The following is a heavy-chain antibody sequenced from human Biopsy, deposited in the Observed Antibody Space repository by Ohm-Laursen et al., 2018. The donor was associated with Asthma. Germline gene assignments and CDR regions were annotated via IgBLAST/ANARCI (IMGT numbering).Heavy chain of an antibody. D-gene: IGHD2-15*01. Sequence: SQTLSLTCTVSGGPISNSYWSWIRQPPGKGLEWIGYIYYSGSTNYNPSLKSRVTISVDTSKKQISLRLSSVIAADTAVYYCAGFCSGGNCPDHWGQGTLVTVSS. V-gene: IGHV4-59*01. CDR3: AGFCSGGNCPDH. CDR2: IYYSGST. CDR1: GGPISNSY. J-gene: IGHJ4*02.